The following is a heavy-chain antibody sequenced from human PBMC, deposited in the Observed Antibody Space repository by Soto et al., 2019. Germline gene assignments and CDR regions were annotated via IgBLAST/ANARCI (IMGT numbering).Heavy chain of an antibody. D-gene: IGHD6-6*01. CDR3: ARDYLAVRPGWFDP. CDR2: ISAYNGNT. J-gene: IGHJ5*02. Sequence: QVQLVQSGAEVKKPGASVKVSCKASGYTFNAYGISWVRQAPGQGLEWMGWISAYNGNTNYAQKFHGRVTMTTDTSTSTAYMALRSLRSDDTAVYYCARDYLAVRPGWFDPWGQGTLVIVSS. CDR1: GYTFNAYG. V-gene: IGHV1-18*04.